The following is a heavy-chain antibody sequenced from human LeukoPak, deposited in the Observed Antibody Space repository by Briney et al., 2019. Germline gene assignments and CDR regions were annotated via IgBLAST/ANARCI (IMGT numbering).Heavy chain of an antibody. V-gene: IGHV3-64*01. J-gene: IGHJ4*02. CDR1: GFTFSSYA. CDR2: ISSNGGST. Sequence: AGGSLRLSCAASGFTFSSYAMHWVRQAPGKGLEYVSAISSNGGSTYYANSVKGRFTISRDNSRNTLYLQMGSLRAEDMAVYYCARGGSWYRDFDYWGQGTLVTVSS. CDR3: ARGGSWYRDFDY. D-gene: IGHD6-13*01.